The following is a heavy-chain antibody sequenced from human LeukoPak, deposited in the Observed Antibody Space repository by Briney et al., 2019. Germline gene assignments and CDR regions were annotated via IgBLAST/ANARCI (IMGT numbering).Heavy chain of an antibody. CDR2: ISGDGGST. D-gene: IGHD3-10*01. CDR1: GFTFDDYA. Sequence: GGSLRLSCAASGFTFDDYAMHWVRQAPGKGLEWVSLISGDGGSTYYADSVKDRFTIHRDNSKNSLYLQMNSLRTGDTALYYCAKGFYYYGSGSYFDYWGQGTLVTVSS. J-gene: IGHJ4*02. CDR3: AKGFYYYGSGSYFDY. V-gene: IGHV3-43*02.